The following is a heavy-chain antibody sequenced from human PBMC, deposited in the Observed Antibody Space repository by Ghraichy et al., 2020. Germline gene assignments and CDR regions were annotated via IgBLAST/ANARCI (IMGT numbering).Heavy chain of an antibody. CDR2: ISGSSSTI. D-gene: IGHD3-22*01. CDR3: ARDSTDSSGYYPYWYFDL. J-gene: IGHJ2*01. V-gene: IGHV3-48*02. CDR1: GFTFSRYS. Sequence: GSLRLSCAASGFTFSRYSMNWVRQAPGKGLEWISYISGSSSTIYYADSVKGRFTISRDNAKNSLYLQMNSLRDEDTAVYYCARDSTDSSGYYPYWYFDLWGRGTLVTVSS.